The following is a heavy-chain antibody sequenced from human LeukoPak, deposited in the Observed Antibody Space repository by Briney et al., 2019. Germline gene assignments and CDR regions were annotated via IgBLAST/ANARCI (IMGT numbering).Heavy chain of an antibody. V-gene: IGHV4-39*07. Sequence: SETLSLTCTVSGGSISSSSYYWGWIRQPPGKGLEWIGSIYYSGSTYYNPSLKSRVTISVDTSKNQFSLKLSSVTAADTAVYYCARSKTYYYGSGLSRAIDYWGQGTLVTVSS. D-gene: IGHD3-10*01. J-gene: IGHJ4*02. CDR2: IYYSGST. CDR1: GGSISSSSYY. CDR3: ARSKTYYYGSGLSRAIDY.